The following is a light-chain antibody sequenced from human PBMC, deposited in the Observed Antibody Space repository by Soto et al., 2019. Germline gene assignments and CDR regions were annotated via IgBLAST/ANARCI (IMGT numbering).Light chain of an antibody. CDR2: DAS. CDR1: QSINNW. J-gene: IGKJ4*01. CDR3: QQYDTYPLT. Sequence: DVQMTQSPSSLSASVGDRVTITCRASQSINNWLAWYQQKPGKAPKFLIYDASTLETGVPSRFSGSASGTEFTLTISGLQPEDVASYYCQQYDTYPLTFGGGTKV. V-gene: IGKV1-5*01.